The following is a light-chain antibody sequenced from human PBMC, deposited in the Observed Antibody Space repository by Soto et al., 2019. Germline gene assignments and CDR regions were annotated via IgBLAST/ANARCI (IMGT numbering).Light chain of an antibody. J-gene: IGLJ1*01. CDR1: SGDVGGYNY. CDR3: SSYTSSSIDYV. V-gene: IGLV2-14*01. Sequence: QSVLTQPASVSGSPGQSITISCTGTSGDVGGYNYVSWYQQHPGKAPKLMIYEVSNRPSGVSNRFSGSKSGNTASLTISGLQAEDEADYYCSSYTSSSIDYVFGTGTKLTVL. CDR2: EVS.